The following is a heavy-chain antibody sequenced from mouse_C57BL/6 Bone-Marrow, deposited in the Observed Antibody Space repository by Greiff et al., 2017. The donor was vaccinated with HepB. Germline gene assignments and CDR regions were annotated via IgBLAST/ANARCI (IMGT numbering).Heavy chain of an antibody. CDR1: GYTFTSYW. CDR3: ARDRGSSYGFAH. V-gene: IGHV1-59*01. Sequence: VQLQQPGAELVRPGTSVKLSCKASGYTFTSYWMHWVKQRPGQGLEWIGVIDPSDSYTNYNQKFKGKATLTVDTSSSTAYMQLSSLTSEDSAVYYCARDRGSSYGFAHWGQGTLVTVSA. D-gene: IGHD1-1*01. J-gene: IGHJ3*01. CDR2: IDPSDSYT.